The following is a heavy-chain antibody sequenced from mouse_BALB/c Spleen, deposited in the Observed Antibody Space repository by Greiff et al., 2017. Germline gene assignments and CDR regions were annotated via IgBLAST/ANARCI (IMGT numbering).Heavy chain of an antibody. J-gene: IGHJ2*01. CDR1: GYSFTSGYY. V-gene: IGHV3-6*02. Sequence: VQLKESGPGLVKPSQSLSLTCSVTGYSFTSGYYWNWIRQFPGNQLEWMGYISYDGSNNYNPTLKNRISITRDTSKNQFFLKLNSVTTEDTATYYCARDGTTVAYPYYLDYWGQGTTLTVSS. CDR3: ARDGTTVAYPYYLDY. D-gene: IGHD1-1*01. CDR2: ISYDGSN.